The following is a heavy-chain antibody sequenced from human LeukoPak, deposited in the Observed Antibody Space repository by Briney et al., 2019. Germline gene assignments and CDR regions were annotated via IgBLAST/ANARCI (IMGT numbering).Heavy chain of an antibody. V-gene: IGHV3-23*01. Sequence: PGGSLRLSCAASGFTFSDYAMSWVRQAPGKGLEWVSGITGSGDSTYYADSVKGRFTISRDNSRNTLYLQMNSLRAEDTAVYYCANTLVAATRDYWGQGTLVTVSS. CDR1: GFTFSDYA. J-gene: IGHJ4*02. CDR3: ANTLVAATRDY. CDR2: ITGSGDST. D-gene: IGHD1-26*01.